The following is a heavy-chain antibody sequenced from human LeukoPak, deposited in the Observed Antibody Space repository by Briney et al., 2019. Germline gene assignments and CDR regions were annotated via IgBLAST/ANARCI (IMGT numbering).Heavy chain of an antibody. CDR2: IYTSGST. CDR1: GGSISSGSYY. V-gene: IGHV4-61*02. D-gene: IGHD2-2*01. CDR3: AREALVVVPAATYNWFDP. Sequence: SETLSLTCTVSGGSISSGSYYWSWIRQPAGKGLEWIGRIYTSGSTNYNPSLKSRVTIPVDTSKNQFSLKLSSVTAADTAVYYCAREALVVVPAATYNWFDPWGQGTLVTVSS. J-gene: IGHJ5*02.